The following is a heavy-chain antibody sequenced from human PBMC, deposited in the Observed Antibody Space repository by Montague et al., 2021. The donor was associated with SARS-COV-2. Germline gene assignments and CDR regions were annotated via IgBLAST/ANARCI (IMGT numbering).Heavy chain of an antibody. Sequence: SETLSLTCAVHGGSLSGYYWSWIRQPPEKGLEWIGEINHSANTKYNPSLKSPVTISIDTSKNQFSLKMTSVTAADTATYYCASGIYPSGSYYNRYYYGLNHWGPGTMVIVSS. V-gene: IGHV4-34*01. D-gene: IGHD3-10*01. CDR3: ASGIYPSGSYYNRYYYGLNH. J-gene: IGHJ6*02. CDR2: INHSANT. CDR1: GGSLSGYY.